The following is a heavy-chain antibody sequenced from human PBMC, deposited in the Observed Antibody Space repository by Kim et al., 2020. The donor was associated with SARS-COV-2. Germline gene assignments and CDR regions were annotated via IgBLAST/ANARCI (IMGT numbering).Heavy chain of an antibody. CDR1: GGSFSGYY. V-gene: IGHV4-34*01. D-gene: IGHD4-17*01. Sequence: SETLSLTCAVYGGSFSGYYWSWIRQPPGKGLEWIGEINHSGSTNYNPSLKSRVTISVDTSKNQFSLKLSSVTAADTAVYYCARWRTVTTFYYYYYGMDVWGQGTTVTVSS. CDR2: INHSGST. CDR3: ARWRTVTTFYYYYYGMDV. J-gene: IGHJ6*02.